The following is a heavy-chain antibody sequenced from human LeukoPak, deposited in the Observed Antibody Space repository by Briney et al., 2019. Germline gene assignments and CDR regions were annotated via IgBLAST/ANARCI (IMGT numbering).Heavy chain of an antibody. CDR1: GFTFSDYY. Sequence: GGSLRLSCAASGFTFSDYYMSWTRQAPGKGLEGVSYISRSGSAIYYADSVKGRFTISRDNAKNSLYLQMNSLRAEDTAVYYCARVGDGYNYCFDYWSQGTLVTVSS. CDR2: ISRSGSAI. J-gene: IGHJ4*02. D-gene: IGHD5-24*01. V-gene: IGHV3-11*01. CDR3: ARVGDGYNYCFDY.